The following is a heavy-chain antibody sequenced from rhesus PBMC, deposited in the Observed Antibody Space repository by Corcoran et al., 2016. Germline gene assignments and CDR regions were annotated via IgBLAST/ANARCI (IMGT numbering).Heavy chain of an antibody. Sequence: QVQLQESGPGLVKPSETLPLTCAVSGASISSNYWSWIRQAPGKGLEGIGRIYGRCGSTNNNPSVKSRVTISIDTSKNQFARKLSSVTAADTAVYYCARVGHGSSYSGAVFDFWGQGLRVTVSS. CDR3: ARVGHGSSYSGAVFDF. J-gene: IGHJ3*01. D-gene: IGHD4-29*01. CDR2: IYGRCGST. CDR1: GASISSNY. V-gene: IGHV4S2*01.